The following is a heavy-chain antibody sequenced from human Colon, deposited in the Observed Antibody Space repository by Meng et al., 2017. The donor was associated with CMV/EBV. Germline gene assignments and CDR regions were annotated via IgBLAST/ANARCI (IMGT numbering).Heavy chain of an antibody. D-gene: IGHD3-16*01. V-gene: IGHV3-7*01. CDR3: ARLGEYSLKD. CDR2: INQDGSEE. J-gene: IGHJ4*02. Sequence: GESLKISCAASGFAFSSPWMSWVRQAPGKGLEWVATINQDGSEEQYVEAVKGRFTISRDNAKTSLYLQMDSLTVEDTALYYCARLGEYSLKDWGQGTLVTVSS. CDR1: GFAFSSPW.